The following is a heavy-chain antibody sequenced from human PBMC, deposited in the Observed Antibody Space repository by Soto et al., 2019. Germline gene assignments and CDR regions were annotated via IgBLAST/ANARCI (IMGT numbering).Heavy chain of an antibody. V-gene: IGHV1-46*03. Sequence: GASVKFSCKASGYTFTSYYMHWVRQAPGQVLECMVIINPSGGVASXXXKFQGRVXXTRDASTITVXMELSXLGSEETAVYYCARADVDMIDYWRQGTLVTVSS. J-gene: IGHJ4*02. CDR3: ARADVDMIDY. CDR1: GYTFTSYY. CDR2: INPSGGVA. D-gene: IGHD5-12*01.